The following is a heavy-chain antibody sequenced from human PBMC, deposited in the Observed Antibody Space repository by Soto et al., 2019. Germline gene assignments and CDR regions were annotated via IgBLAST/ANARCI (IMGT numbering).Heavy chain of an antibody. D-gene: IGHD3-10*01. J-gene: IGHJ3*02. CDR1: GGTFSSYA. Sequence: SVKVSCKASGGTFSSYAISWVRQAPGQGLEWMGGIIPIFGTANYAQKFQGRVTITADKSTSTAYMELSSLRSEDTAVYYCAREKEGMVRGVIGNDAFDIWGQGTMVTVSS. CDR2: IIPIFGTA. V-gene: IGHV1-69*06. CDR3: AREKEGMVRGVIGNDAFDI.